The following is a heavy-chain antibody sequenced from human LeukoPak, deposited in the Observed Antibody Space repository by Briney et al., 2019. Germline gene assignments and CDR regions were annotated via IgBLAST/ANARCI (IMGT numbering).Heavy chain of an antibody. CDR3: ARINTVFGVINNDY. Sequence: SVKVSCKASGSTFTGYNIHWVRQAPGQGLEWMGWINPNSGGTNYAQKFQGRVTMTRDTSISTAYMELSTLRSDDTAVYYCARINTVFGVINNDYWGQGTLVTVSS. CDR2: INPNSGGT. D-gene: IGHD3-3*01. J-gene: IGHJ4*02. CDR1: GSTFTGYN. V-gene: IGHV1-2*02.